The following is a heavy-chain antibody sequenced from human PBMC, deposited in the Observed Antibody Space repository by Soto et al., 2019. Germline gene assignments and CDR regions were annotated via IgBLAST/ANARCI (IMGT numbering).Heavy chain of an antibody. J-gene: IGHJ4*02. CDR3: ARVGYCISTSCYPDDY. D-gene: IGHD2-2*01. V-gene: IGHV1-18*01. Sequence: GASVKVSCKASGYTFTSYGISWVRQAPGQGLEWMGWISAYNGNTNYAQKLQGGVTMTTDTSTSTAYMELRSLRSDDTAVYYCARVGYCISTSCYPDDYWGQGTLVTV. CDR1: GYTFTSYG. CDR2: ISAYNGNT.